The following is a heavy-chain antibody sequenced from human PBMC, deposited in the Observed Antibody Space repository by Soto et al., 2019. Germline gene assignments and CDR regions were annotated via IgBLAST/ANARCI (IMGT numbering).Heavy chain of an antibody. CDR2: IYYSGST. V-gene: IGHV4-59*01. D-gene: IGHD6-6*01. CDR1: GGSISSYY. CDR3: ARVFGGGNNKRSIAARRGEVFKYYFDY. Sequence: SETLSLTCTVSGGSISSYYWSWIRQPPGKGLEWIGYIYYSGSTNYNPSLKSRVTISVDTSKNQFSLKLSSVTAADTAVYYCARVFGGGNNKRSIAARRGEVFKYYFDYWGQGTLVTVSS. J-gene: IGHJ4*02.